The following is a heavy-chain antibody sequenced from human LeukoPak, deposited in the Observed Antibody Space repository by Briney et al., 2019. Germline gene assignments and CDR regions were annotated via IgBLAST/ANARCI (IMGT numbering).Heavy chain of an antibody. CDR1: GYTFSGYY. V-gene: IGHV1-2*02. D-gene: IGHD5-12*01. CDR2: INPNSGAT. Sequence: ASVKFSCKASGYTFSGYYIHWVRQAPGQGLEWMGWINPNSGATNNAQKFQGRVTVNRDRSISTVYMDLNKLRSDDTTVYYCARSGITTIPNFDYWGQGSLVTVSS. J-gene: IGHJ4*02. CDR3: ARSGITTIPNFDY.